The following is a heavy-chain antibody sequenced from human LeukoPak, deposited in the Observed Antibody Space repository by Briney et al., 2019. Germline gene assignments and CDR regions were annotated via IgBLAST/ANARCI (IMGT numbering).Heavy chain of an antibody. CDR2: MNSDGTVT. D-gene: IGHD6-19*01. J-gene: IGHJ5*02. Sequence: PGGSLRLSCAASGFTLSGYWMHWVRQAPGEGLVWVSRMNSDGTVTTYADSVRGRFTISRDNARNTLYLQMSSLRAEDTAVYYCARSAWQYNWFDPWGQGTLVTVSS. CDR1: GFTLSGYW. V-gene: IGHV3-74*01. CDR3: ARSAWQYNWFDP.